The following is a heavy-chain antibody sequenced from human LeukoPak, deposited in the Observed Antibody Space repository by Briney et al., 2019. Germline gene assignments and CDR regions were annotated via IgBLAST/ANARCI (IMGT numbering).Heavy chain of an antibody. Sequence: GASVKVSCKASGYTFTRYAMNWVRQAPGHGLEWMGWINIKTGNPTYAQGFTGRFVFSLDTSATTAYLQIRSLKDDDTAVYYCARSGFWTGHPAFDMWGQGAMVTVSS. D-gene: IGHD3/OR15-3a*01. V-gene: IGHV7-4-1*02. CDR2: INIKTGNP. CDR3: ARSGFWTGHPAFDM. CDR1: GYTFTRYA. J-gene: IGHJ3*02.